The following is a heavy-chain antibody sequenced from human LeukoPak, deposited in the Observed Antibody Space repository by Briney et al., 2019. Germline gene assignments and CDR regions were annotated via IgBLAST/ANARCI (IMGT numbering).Heavy chain of an antibody. D-gene: IGHD6-13*01. CDR1: GFTFSDYY. J-gene: IGHJ3*02. Sequence: GGSLRLSCAASGFTFSDYYMSWIRQAPGKGLEWVSLIYSAGNTYYADSVKDRFTISRDNSKNTLYLQMNSLRAEDTAVYYCARVGFIAAVGLWAFDIWGQGTMVTVSS. V-gene: IGHV3-53*05. CDR3: ARVGFIAAVGLWAFDI. CDR2: IYSAGNT.